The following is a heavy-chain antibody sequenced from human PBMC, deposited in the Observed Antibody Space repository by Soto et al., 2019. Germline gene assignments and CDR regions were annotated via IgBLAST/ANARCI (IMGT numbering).Heavy chain of an antibody. V-gene: IGHV3-74*01. J-gene: IGHJ4*02. CDR1: GVTFSSYW. Sequence: EVQLVESGGGLVQPGGSLRLSCAASGVTFSSYWMHWVRQAPGKGLVWVSRISSDGSSTSYADSVKGRFTISRDNAKNTLYLQMNSLRAEDMAVYYCARGFSRYYDYWGQGTLVTVSS. CDR3: ARGFSRYYDY. CDR2: ISSDGSST.